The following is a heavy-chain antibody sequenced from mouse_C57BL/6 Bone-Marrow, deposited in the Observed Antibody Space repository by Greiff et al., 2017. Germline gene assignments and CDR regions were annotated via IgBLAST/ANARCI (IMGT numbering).Heavy chain of an antibody. J-gene: IGHJ2*01. D-gene: IGHD2-3*01. V-gene: IGHV1-15*01. CDR1: GYTFTDYE. CDR2: IDPETGGT. Sequence: QVQLQQSGAELVRPGASVTLSCKASGYTFTDYEMHWVKQTPVHGLEWIGAIDPETGGTAYNQKFKGKAILTADKSSSTAYMELRSLTSEDSAVYYGTRLIYDGYWYYFDYWGQGTTLTVSS. CDR3: TRLIYDGYWYYFDY.